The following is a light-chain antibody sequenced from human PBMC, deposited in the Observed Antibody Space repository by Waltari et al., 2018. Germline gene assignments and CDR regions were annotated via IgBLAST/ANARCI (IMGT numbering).Light chain of an antibody. J-gene: IGKJ4*01. CDR3: QQYGSSLSLT. Sequence: EIVLTQSPGTLSLSQGERATLSCRASQSVSSSYLSWYQQKPGQAPRLLIYGATSRATGIPDRFSGSGSGTDFTLTISRLEPEGFAVYYCQQYGSSLSLTFGGGTKVEIK. CDR1: QSVSSSY. V-gene: IGKV3-20*01. CDR2: GAT.